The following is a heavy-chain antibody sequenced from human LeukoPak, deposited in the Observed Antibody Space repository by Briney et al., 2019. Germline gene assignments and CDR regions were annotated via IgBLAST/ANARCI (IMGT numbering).Heavy chain of an antibody. D-gene: IGHD6-19*01. J-gene: IGHJ6*03. CDR3: AREHSSGWEHCYYYMDV. V-gene: IGHV1-46*01. CDR1: GYTFISYY. Sequence: ASVKVSCKASGYTFISYYMHWVRQAPGQGLEWMGIINPSGGSTSYAQKFQGRVTMTRDMSTSTVYMELSSLRSEDTAVYYCAREHSSGWEHCYYYMDVWGKGTTVTVSS. CDR2: INPSGGST.